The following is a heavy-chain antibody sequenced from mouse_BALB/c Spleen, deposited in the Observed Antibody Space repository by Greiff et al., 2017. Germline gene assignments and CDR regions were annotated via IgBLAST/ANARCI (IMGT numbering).Heavy chain of an antibody. CDR3: DRRRVEAY. CDR1: GFNIKDTY. Sequence: VQLQPSGAELVKPGASVKLSCTASGFNIKDTYMHWVKQRPEQGLEWIGRIDPANGNTKYDPKFQGKTTITADTSSNTAYLQLSSLTSEDTADYYCDRRRVEAYWGQGTRVTVAA. D-gene: IGHD1-1*01. J-gene: IGHJ3*01. V-gene: IGHV14-3*02. CDR2: IDPANGNT.